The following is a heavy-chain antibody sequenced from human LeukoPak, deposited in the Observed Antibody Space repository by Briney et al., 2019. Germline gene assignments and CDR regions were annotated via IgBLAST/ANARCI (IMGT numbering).Heavy chain of an antibody. V-gene: IGHV3-74*01. CDR1: GFTFSDYW. CDR3: ARDRGPRTGFMVREAYDY. J-gene: IGHJ4*02. D-gene: IGHD3-10*01. CDR2: INTDGSIT. Sequence: GSLRLSCAASGFTFSDYWIHWVRQAPGKGLVLVSRINTDGSITNYADSVKGRFSISRDNAKNTLYLQMSSLRAEDTAVYYCARDRGPRTGFMVREAYDYWGQGTLVTVSS.